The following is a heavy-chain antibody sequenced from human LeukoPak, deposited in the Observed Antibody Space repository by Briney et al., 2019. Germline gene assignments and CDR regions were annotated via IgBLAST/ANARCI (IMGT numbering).Heavy chain of an antibody. D-gene: IGHD2-15*01. V-gene: IGHV4-30-2*01. J-gene: IGHJ4*02. CDR1: GGSISSGGYY. Sequence: SQTLSLTCTVSGGSISSGGYYWSWIRQPPGKGLEWIGEINHSGSTNYNPSLKSRVTISVDTSKNQFSLKLSSVTAADTAVYYCARPNCSGGSCYGGDFDYWGQGTLVTVSS. CDR3: ARPNCSGGSCYGGDFDY. CDR2: INHSGST.